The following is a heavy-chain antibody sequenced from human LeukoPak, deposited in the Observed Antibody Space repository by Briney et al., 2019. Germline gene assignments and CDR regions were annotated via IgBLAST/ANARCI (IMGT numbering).Heavy chain of an antibody. CDR2: MNPNSGNT. V-gene: IGHV1-8*01. Sequence: ASVKVSCKASGYTFTSYDINWVRQATGQGLEWMGWMNPNSGNTGYAQKFQGRVTMTRNTSISTAYMELSSLRSEGTAVYYCASTQLWFGELSYGMDVWGQGTTVTVSS. J-gene: IGHJ6*02. CDR3: ASTQLWFGELSYGMDV. D-gene: IGHD3-10*01. CDR1: GYTFTSYD.